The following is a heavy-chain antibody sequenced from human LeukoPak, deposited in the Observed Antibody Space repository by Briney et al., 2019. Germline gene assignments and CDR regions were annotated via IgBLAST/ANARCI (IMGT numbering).Heavy chain of an antibody. J-gene: IGHJ3*02. CDR1: GFTFSSYW. V-gene: IGHV3-74*01. CDR3: ARDGIAPDAFDI. D-gene: IGHD1-26*01. Sequence: PGGSLRLSCAASGFTFSSYWMHWVRQAPGKGLVWVSRINTDGSSTSYADSVKGRFTISRDNAKNTLYLQMNSLRAEDTAVYYCARDGIAPDAFDIWGQGTMVTVSS. CDR2: INTDGSST.